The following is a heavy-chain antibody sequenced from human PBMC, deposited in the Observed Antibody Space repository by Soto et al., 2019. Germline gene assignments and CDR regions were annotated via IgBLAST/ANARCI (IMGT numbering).Heavy chain of an antibody. V-gene: IGHV3-21*01. Sequence: LRLSCVGSGFTFSTDSINWVRQAPGKVLEWVSSISSRSDIYYADSVKGRFTISRDNAKNSVSLQMNSLRAEDTAVYYCAREYTAWPLAYGLDVWGQGTTVTVSS. CDR2: ISSRSDI. D-gene: IGHD2-2*02. J-gene: IGHJ6*02. CDR1: GFTFSTDS. CDR3: AREYTAWPLAYGLDV.